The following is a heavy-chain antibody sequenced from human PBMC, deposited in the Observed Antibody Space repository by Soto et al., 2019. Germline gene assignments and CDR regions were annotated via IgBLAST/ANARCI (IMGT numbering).Heavy chain of an antibody. D-gene: IGHD3-10*01. CDR2: INHSGST. CDR3: ASLWGPGDWFDP. Sequence: SETLSLTCAVYGGSFSGYYWSWIRQPPGKGLEWIGEINHSGSTNYNPSLKSRVTISVDTSKNQFSLKLSSVTAADTAVYYCASLWGPGDWFDPWGQGTLVTVSS. V-gene: IGHV4-34*01. CDR1: GGSFSGYY. J-gene: IGHJ5*02.